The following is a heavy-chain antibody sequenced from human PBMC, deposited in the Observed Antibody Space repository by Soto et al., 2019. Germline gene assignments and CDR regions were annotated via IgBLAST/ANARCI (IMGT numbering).Heavy chain of an antibody. CDR2: IIPIFGTA. J-gene: IGHJ4*02. V-gene: IGHV1-69*13. Sequence: ASVKVSCKASGGTFSSYAISWVRQAPGQGLEWMGGIIPIFGTANYAQKFQGRVTITADESTSTAYMELSSLRSEDTAVYYCARGGFWNHTFDYWGQGTLVTVSS. CDR1: GGTFSSYA. CDR3: ARGGFWNHTFDY. D-gene: IGHD1-1*01.